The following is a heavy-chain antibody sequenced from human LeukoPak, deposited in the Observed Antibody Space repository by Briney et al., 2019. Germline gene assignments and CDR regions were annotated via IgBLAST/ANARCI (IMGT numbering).Heavy chain of an antibody. CDR3: AREGWDL. V-gene: IGHV4-59*01. CDR1: GGSIGSDY. D-gene: IGHD2-15*01. J-gene: IGHJ2*01. CDR2: IYYSGST. Sequence: SETLSLTCTVSGGSIGSDYWSWIRQPPGKGLEWIGYIYYSGSTNYNRSLKSRVTISVDTSKNQFSLKLTSVTAADTAVYYCAREGWDLWGRGTLVTVSS.